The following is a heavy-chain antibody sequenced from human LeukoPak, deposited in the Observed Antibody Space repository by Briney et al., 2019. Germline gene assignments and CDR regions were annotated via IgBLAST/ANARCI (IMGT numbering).Heavy chain of an antibody. Sequence: WGSLRLSCAASGFTFSSYWMSWLRQAPGKGLEWVANIKQDGSEKYYVDSVKGRFTISIDNAKNSLYLQMNSLRAEDTAVYYCASVPKNYYGSGKHFDYWGQGTLVTVSS. CDR1: GFTFSSYW. CDR3: ASVPKNYYGSGKHFDY. D-gene: IGHD3-10*01. CDR2: IKQDGSEK. V-gene: IGHV3-7*01. J-gene: IGHJ4*02.